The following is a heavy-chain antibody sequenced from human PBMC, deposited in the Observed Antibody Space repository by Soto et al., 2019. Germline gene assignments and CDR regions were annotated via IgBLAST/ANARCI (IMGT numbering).Heavy chain of an antibody. CDR2: ISAYNGNT. CDR1: GYTFTSYG. V-gene: IGHV1-18*04. J-gene: IGHJ6*02. CDR3: ARDRKGGYDFWSGYYSSYYYGMDV. D-gene: IGHD3-3*01. Sequence: ASVKVSCKASGYTFTSYGISWVRQAPGEGLEGMGWISAYNGNTNYAQKLQGRVTMTTDTSTSTAYMELRSLRSDDTAVYYCARDRKGGYDFWSGYYSSYYYGMDVWGPGTQVTL.